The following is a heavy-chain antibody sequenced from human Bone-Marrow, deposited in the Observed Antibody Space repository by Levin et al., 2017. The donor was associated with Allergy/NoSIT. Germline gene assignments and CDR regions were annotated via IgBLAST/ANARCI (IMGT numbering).Heavy chain of an antibody. CDR2: ISWNSGSR. Sequence: GGSLRLSCAASGFTFDDYAMHWVRQAPGKGLEWVSGISWNSGSRGYADSVKGRFTISRDNAKNSLYLPMNSLRPEDTALYYCARDKRAATPYYLDDWGQGTLVTVSS. J-gene: IGHJ4*02. CDR3: ARDKRAATPYYLDD. V-gene: IGHV3-9*01. CDR1: GFTFDDYA. D-gene: IGHD2-15*01.